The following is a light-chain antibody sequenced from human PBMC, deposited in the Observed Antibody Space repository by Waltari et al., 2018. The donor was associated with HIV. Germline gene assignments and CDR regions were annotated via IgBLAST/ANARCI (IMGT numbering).Light chain of an antibody. J-gene: IGLJ3*02. CDR1: SNDVADFNY. Sequence: QSALTQPRSVSGSPGQSVIIPCPGTSNDVADFNYVSCYQQHPDKAPKLIIYDDTKRPSGVPDRLSGSKSGHTASLTISGLQAEDEADYYCYSYAGNYTWVFGGGTKLTVL. CDR3: YSYAGNYTWV. V-gene: IGLV2-11*01. CDR2: DDT.